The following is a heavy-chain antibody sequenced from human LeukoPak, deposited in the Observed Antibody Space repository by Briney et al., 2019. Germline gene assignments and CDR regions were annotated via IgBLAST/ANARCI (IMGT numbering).Heavy chain of an antibody. CDR3: VRDLTTSSTAYLHH. J-gene: IGHJ1*01. CDR1: GFTFSDYS. V-gene: IGHV3-21*01. CDR2: ISTRSRHI. D-gene: IGHD6-6*01. Sequence: GGSLRLSCIASGFTFSDYSMNWVRQAPGKGLEWVSSISTRSRHIYYADSVKGRFTISRDSGKKSLYLEMNSLRADDTAGYYCVRDLTTSSTAYLHHWGQGTLVTVSS.